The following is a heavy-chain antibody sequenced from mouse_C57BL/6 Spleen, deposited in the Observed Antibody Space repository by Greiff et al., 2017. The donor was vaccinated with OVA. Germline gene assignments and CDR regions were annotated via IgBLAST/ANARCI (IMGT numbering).Heavy chain of an antibody. CDR3: ARGHYGNYDYAMDY. V-gene: IGHV1-39*01. D-gene: IGHD2-1*01. CDR2: INPNYGTT. J-gene: IGHJ4*01. CDR1: GYSFTDYN. Sequence: EVQLQQSGPELVKPGASVKISCKASGYSFTDYNMNWVKQSNGKSLEWIGVINPNYGTTSYNQKFKGKATLTVDQSSSTAYMQLNSLTSEDSAVYCCARGHYGNYDYAMDYWGQGTSVTVSS.